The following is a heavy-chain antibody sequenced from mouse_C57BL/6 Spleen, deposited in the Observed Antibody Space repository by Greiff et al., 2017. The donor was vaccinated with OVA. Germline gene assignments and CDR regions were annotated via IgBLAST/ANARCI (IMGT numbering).Heavy chain of an antibody. V-gene: IGHV1-15*01. J-gene: IGHJ2*01. Sequence: VQLQQSGAELVRPGASVTLSCKASGYTFTDYEMHWVKQTPVHGLEWIGAIDPETGGTAYNQKFKGKAILTADKSSSTAYMELRSLTSEDSAVYYCTRYYGRFDDWGKGTTLTVSS. CDR1: GYTFTDYE. CDR3: TRYYGRFDD. D-gene: IGHD1-1*01. CDR2: IDPETGGT.